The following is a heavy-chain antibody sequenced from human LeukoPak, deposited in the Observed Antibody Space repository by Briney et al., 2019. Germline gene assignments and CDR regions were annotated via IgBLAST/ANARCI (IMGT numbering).Heavy chain of an antibody. V-gene: IGHV3-21*01. Sequence: GGSLRLSCAASGFTFSTYSMNWVRQAPGKGLEWVSSISSSSSYIYYADSVKGRFTISRDSAKNSLYLQMNSLRAEDTAVYYCARLRWGGLYYFDSWGQGTLVTVSS. CDR2: ISSSSSYI. D-gene: IGHD3-16*01. CDR3: ARLRWGGLYYFDS. CDR1: GFTFSTYS. J-gene: IGHJ4*02.